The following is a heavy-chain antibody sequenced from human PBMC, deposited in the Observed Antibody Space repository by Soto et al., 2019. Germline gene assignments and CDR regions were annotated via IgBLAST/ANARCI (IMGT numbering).Heavy chain of an antibody. V-gene: IGHV1-69*08. J-gene: IGHJ2*01. D-gene: IGHD3-10*01. CDR3: ASPAFGASWYFQL. CDR2: IIPALGTT. Sequence: QDQLVQSGAEVKKPGSSVKVSCKAFGGPFSSHTFSWVRQAPGQGLEWMGRIIPALGTTTYAQKFQGRVTITADDSVPTVYIDLTSLRTEATPLFYCASPAFGASWYFQLWALGPRVPVSS. CDR1: GGPFSSHT.